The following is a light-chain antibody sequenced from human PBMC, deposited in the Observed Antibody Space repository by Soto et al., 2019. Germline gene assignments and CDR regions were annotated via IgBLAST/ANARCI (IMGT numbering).Light chain of an antibody. V-gene: IGLV2-14*01. CDR3: SSFASTNTWV. CDR2: EVS. J-gene: IGLJ3*02. Sequence: QAVVTQPASVSGSPGQSITISCTGTSSDVGGYDHVSWYQQYPGKAPKLIIYEVSNRPSGLSNRFSGSKSGNTASLTISGLQAEDEADYYCSSFASTNTWVFGGGTKLTVL. CDR1: SSDVGGYDH.